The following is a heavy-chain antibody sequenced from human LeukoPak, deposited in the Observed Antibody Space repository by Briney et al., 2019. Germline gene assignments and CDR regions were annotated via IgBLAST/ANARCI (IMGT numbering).Heavy chain of an antibody. V-gene: IGHV4-34*01. CDR3: ARGTVVAGTFFPHYYMNV. CDR1: GGSFSNYY. Sequence: PSETLSLTCAVYGGSFSNYYWSWIRQPPGEGLEWIGEIDHSGSTNYNPSLKSRVTISVDTSKNQFSLKLSSVTAADTAIYYCARGTVVAGTFFPHYYMNVWGKGTTVTVSS. CDR2: IDHSGST. J-gene: IGHJ6*03. D-gene: IGHD2-15*01.